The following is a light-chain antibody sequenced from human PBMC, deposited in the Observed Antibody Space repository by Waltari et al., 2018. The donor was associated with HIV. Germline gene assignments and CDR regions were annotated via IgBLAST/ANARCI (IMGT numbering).Light chain of an antibody. CDR3: QSADSSGTYV. CDR2: KDT. Sequence: SYELTHPPSVSVSPGQTARITCSGDALPNRYAYWYQQKPGQAPVLVIYKDTERPSGIPERFSGSSSGTTVTLTISGVQAEDEADFYCQSADSSGTYVFGTGTKVTVL. V-gene: IGLV3-25*03. CDR1: ALPNRY. J-gene: IGLJ1*01.